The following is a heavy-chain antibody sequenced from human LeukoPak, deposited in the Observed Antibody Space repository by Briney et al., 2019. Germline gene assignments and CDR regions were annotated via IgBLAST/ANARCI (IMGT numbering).Heavy chain of an antibody. CDR1: GGSIRSGSYF. CDR2: VDSSGTT. J-gene: IGHJ5*02. Sequence: SQTLSLTCTVSGGSIRSGSYFWTWIWQPAGKALEWIGRVDSSGTTNYNPSLKSRVTISVNTSKNQFSLKLSSVTAADTAVYYCARGDWQYINNWSNWFDPWGQGTLVTVSS. V-gene: IGHV4-61*02. CDR3: ARGDWQYINNWSNWFDP. D-gene: IGHD1-1*01.